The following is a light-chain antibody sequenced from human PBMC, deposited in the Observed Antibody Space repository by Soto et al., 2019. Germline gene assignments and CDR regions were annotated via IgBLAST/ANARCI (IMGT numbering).Light chain of an antibody. Sequence: QSVLTQPPSASGSPGQSVTISCTGTSSDVGGYNFVSWYQQYPGKAPKLLIYAYINRPSGVSDRFSGSQSGTSASLAITGLQAEDEADYYCQSYDSSHVIFGGGTKLTVL. V-gene: IGLV2-8*01. CDR1: SSDVGGYNF. J-gene: IGLJ2*01. CDR2: AYI. CDR3: QSYDSSHVI.